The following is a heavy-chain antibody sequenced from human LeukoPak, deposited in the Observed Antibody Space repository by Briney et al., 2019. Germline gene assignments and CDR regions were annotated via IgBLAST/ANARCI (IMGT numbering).Heavy chain of an antibody. CDR3: ARQSAIAVAAFSFDY. V-gene: IGHV4-59*11. D-gene: IGHD6-19*01. Sequence: SETLSLTCTVSGGSISSHYWSWIRQPPGKGLEWMGYIYYSGSTNYNPALKRRGTISVDPSKNQFSLELSSVPAADTAVYYCARQSAIAVAAFSFDYWGQGTLVTVSS. J-gene: IGHJ4*02. CDR2: IYYSGST. CDR1: GGSISSHY.